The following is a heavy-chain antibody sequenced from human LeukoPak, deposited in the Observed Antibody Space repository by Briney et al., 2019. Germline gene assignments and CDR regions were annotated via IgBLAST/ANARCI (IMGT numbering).Heavy chain of an antibody. D-gene: IGHD1-26*01. CDR1: GGSFSGYY. V-gene: IGHV4-34*01. CDR3: ARQGWEQRTFDY. CDR2: INHSGST. J-gene: IGHJ4*02. Sequence: SETLSLTCAVYGGSFSGYYWSWIRQPPGKGLEWIGEINHSGSTNYNPSLKSRVTISVDTSKNQFSLKLSSVTAADTAVYYCARQGWEQRTFDYWGQGTLVTVSS.